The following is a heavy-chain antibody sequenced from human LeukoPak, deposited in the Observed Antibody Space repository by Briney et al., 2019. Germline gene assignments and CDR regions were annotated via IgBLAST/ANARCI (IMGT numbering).Heavy chain of an antibody. J-gene: IGHJ6*03. CDR2: ISAYNGNT. V-gene: IGHV1-18*01. CDR1: GFTFTSYG. CDR3: ARDTRQLVRYYYYMDV. Sequence: GGTLRLSCAASGFTFTSYGISWVRQAPGQGLEWMGWISAYNGNTNYAQKLQGRVTMTTDTSTSTAYMELRSLRSDDAAVYYCARDTRQLVRYYYYMDVWGKGTTVTVSS. D-gene: IGHD6-13*01.